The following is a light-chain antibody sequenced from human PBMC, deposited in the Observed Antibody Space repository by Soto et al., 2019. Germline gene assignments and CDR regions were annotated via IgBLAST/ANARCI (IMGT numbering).Light chain of an antibody. CDR3: GSYAGGNTLA. CDR2: EVT. V-gene: IGLV2-8*01. CDR1: SSDVGGYNY. Sequence: QSALTQSPSASGSPGQSVTISCIGTSSDVGGYNYVSWYQHHPGKAPKLIIYEVTKRPSGVPDRFSGSRSGTTASLTVSGLKAEDEEDYYCGSYAGGNTLAFGPGINVTAL. J-gene: IGLJ1*01.